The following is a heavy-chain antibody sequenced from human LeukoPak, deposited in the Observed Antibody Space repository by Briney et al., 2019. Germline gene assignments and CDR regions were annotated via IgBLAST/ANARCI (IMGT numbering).Heavy chain of an antibody. Sequence: SVKVSCKASGGTFSSYAISWVRQAPGQGLEWMGRIIPIFGTANYAQKFQGRVTITTDKSTSTAYMELSSLRSEDTAVYYCATIGKAYIYYFDYWGQRTLVTVSS. D-gene: IGHD1-1*01. J-gene: IGHJ4*02. CDR2: IIPIFGTA. CDR1: GGTFSSYA. CDR3: ATIGKAYIYYFDY. V-gene: IGHV1-69*05.